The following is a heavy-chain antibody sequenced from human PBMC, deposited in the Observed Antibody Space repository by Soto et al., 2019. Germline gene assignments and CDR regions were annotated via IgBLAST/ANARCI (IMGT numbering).Heavy chain of an antibody. CDR1: GYTFTSYY. CDR2: INPSGGST. V-gene: IGHV1-46*03. D-gene: IGHD2-15*01. Sequence: QVQLVQSGAEVKKPGASVKVSCKASGYTFTSYYMHWVRQAPGQGLEWMGIINPSGGSTSYAQKFQGRVTMTRDTSTSTVYMELSSLRSEDTAVYYCARWVWYCSGGSCPEMHDYYFDYWGQGTLVTVSS. CDR3: ARWVWYCSGGSCPEMHDYYFDY. J-gene: IGHJ4*02.